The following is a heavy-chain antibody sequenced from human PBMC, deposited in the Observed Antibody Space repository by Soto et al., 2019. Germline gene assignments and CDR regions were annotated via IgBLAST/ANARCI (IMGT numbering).Heavy chain of an antibody. J-gene: IGHJ5*02. CDR2: INHSGST. V-gene: IGHV4-34*01. Sequence: LSLPCAVYGGSFSGYYWSWIRQPPGKGLEWIGEINHSGSTNYNPSLKSRVTISVDTSKNQFSLKLSSVTAADTAVYYCARGTGIQLWFTCSGGSCYSADWFDPWGQGTLVTVSS. CDR3: ARGTGIQLWFTCSGGSCYSADWFDP. D-gene: IGHD2-15*01. CDR1: GGSFSGYY.